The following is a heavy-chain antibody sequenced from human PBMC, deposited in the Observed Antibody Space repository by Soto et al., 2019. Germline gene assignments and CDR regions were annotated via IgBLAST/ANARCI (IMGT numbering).Heavy chain of an antibody. Sequence: EVQLLESGGGLVQPGGSLRLFCAASGFTFSTYAMSWVRQAPGKGLEWVSGIIGSADSIYYADFVKGRFTVSRDNSMNTLYLQMNSLRAEDTAVYYCAKVGGRGWVNWFDSWGQGTLVTVSS. D-gene: IGHD6-19*01. CDR3: AKVGGRGWVNWFDS. CDR2: IIGSADSI. V-gene: IGHV3-23*01. CDR1: GFTFSTYA. J-gene: IGHJ5*01.